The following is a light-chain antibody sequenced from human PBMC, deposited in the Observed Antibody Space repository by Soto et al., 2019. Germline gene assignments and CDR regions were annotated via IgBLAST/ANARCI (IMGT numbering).Light chain of an antibody. CDR2: AAS. CDR3: QQYNSYSWT. Sequence: DIQVTQSPASVSASVGDRVTITCRASQDIASYLAWYQHKPGRAPELLIHAASSLQSGVPSRFRGSRSGTEFTLTISSLQPDDFETYYCQQYNSYSWTFGQGTKVDIK. CDR1: QDIASY. J-gene: IGKJ1*01. V-gene: IGKV1-16*01.